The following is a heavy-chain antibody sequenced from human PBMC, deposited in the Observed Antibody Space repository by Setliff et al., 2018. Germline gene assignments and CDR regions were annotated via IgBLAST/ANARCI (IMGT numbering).Heavy chain of an antibody. V-gene: IGHV3-73*01. D-gene: IGHD2-21*02. Sequence: PGGSLRLSCAASGFIFSGSARHWVRQASGKGLEWVARIRDKYNSYAIAYAESVQGRFTVSRDDAKNSLYLQMNSLRAEDTAVYYCVRGGEGRDDSNSGSWGQGTLVTVSS. CDR1: GFIFSGSA. CDR3: VRGGEGRDDSNSGS. CDR2: IRDKYNSYAI. J-gene: IGHJ5*02.